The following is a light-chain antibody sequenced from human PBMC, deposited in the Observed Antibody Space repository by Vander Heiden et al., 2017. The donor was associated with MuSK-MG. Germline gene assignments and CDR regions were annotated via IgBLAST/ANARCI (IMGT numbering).Light chain of an antibody. CDR3: KQSDSTPWT. CDR1: QRISSY. J-gene: IGKJ1*01. Sequence: DIQRTHSLSSLSPPVADRVTLTCRASQRISSYLNWYQQKPGKAPKLLMYAASSLQRGVPSTLTGSGSGTDFTLTISSMQPEDFATYYCKQSDSTPWTFGQGTKVEIK. CDR2: AAS. V-gene: IGKV1-39*01.